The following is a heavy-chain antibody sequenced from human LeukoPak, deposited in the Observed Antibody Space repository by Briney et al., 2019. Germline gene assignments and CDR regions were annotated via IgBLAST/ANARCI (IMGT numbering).Heavy chain of an antibody. D-gene: IGHD3-16*01. Sequence: PGGSLRLSCAASGFTFSSYAMSWVRQAPGKGLEWVSAISGSGGSTYYADSVKGRFTISRDNSKNTLYLQMNSLRAEDTAVYYCANAPLIPSHYYSGMDVWGQGTTVTVSS. CDR1: GFTFSSYA. V-gene: IGHV3-23*01. CDR2: ISGSGGST. J-gene: IGHJ6*02. CDR3: ANAPLIPSHYYSGMDV.